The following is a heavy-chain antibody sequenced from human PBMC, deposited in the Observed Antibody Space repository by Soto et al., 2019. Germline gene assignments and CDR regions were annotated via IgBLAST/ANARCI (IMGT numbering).Heavy chain of an antibody. CDR3: ARDRGDWLQPFDY. CDR2: IIPIFGTA. Sequence: QVQLVQSGAEVKKPGSSVKVSCKASGGTFSSYAISWVRQAPGQGLEWMGGIIPIFGTANYTQKFQGRVTITADESTSPAYMELSSVRSADTAVYYCARDRGDWLQPFDYWGQGTLVTVSS. D-gene: IGHD2-21*01. J-gene: IGHJ4*02. V-gene: IGHV1-69*01. CDR1: GGTFSSYA.